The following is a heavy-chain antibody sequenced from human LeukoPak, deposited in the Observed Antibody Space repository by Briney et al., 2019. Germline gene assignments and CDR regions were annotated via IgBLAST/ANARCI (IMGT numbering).Heavy chain of an antibody. J-gene: IGHJ4*02. CDR1: GFTFSNYA. CDR2: TSATGGST. Sequence: GGSLRLSCVASGFTFSNYAMIWVRQAPGKGLEWVSATSATGGSTYYADSVKGRVTISRDNSKKTLYLQMNSLTVEDTAVYYCARGGLDWLLYSQFDYWGQGTLVTASS. D-gene: IGHD3-9*01. V-gene: IGHV3-23*01. CDR3: ARGGLDWLLYSQFDY.